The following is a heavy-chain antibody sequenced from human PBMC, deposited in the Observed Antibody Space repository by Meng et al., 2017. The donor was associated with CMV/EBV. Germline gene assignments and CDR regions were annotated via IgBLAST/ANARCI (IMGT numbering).Heavy chain of an antibody. V-gene: IGHV5-51*01. J-gene: IGHJ6*02. D-gene: IGHD3-9*01. CDR3: ARAAYYYILTGYYSHEYYGMDV. CDR1: GYSFPTYW. CDR2: INPGDSDT. Sequence: QVSCKGSGYSFPTYWIAWVRHMPGKGLEWMGIINPGDSDTKYSPSFEGQVTISADKSIGAAYLQWTSLKASDTAIYYCARAAYYYILTGYYSHEYYGMDVWGQGTTVTVSS.